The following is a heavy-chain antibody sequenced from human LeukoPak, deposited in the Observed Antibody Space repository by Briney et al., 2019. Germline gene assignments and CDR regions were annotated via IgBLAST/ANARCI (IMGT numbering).Heavy chain of an antibody. V-gene: IGHV3-21*01. D-gene: IGHD3-10*01. Sequence: PGGSLRLSCAASGFTLSSHTMNWVRQAPGRGLEWVSAISTNDIQYADSVKGRFTISRDNAKNSLYLQMDSLRAEDTAVYYCARENGSGKDYWGQGTLVTVSS. CDR2: ISTNDI. CDR3: ARENGSGKDY. CDR1: GFTLSSHT. J-gene: IGHJ4*02.